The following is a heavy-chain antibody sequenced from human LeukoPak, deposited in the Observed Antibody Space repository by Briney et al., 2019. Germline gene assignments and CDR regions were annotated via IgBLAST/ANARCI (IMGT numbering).Heavy chain of an antibody. CDR1: GGTFSSYA. D-gene: IGHD2-21*01. CDR3: ARGGVYASILSPPFDY. J-gene: IGHJ4*02. CDR2: IIPIFGTA. Sequence: SVKVSCKASGGTFSSYAISWVRQAPGQGLEWMGGIIPIFGTANYAQKFQGRVTITTDESTSTAYKELSSLRSEDTAVYYCARGGVYASILSPPFDYWGQGTLVTVSS. V-gene: IGHV1-69*05.